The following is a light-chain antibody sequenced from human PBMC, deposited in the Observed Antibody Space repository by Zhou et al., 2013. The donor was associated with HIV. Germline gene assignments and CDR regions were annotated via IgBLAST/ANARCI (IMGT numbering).Light chain of an antibody. CDR1: QSISTS. V-gene: IGKV1-5*03. J-gene: IGKJ2*01. CDR2: KAS. CDR3: QXCNDYLFT. Sequence: DIQMTQSPSTLSASVGDRVTITCRASQSISTSLAWYQQRPGKAPQLLIYKASNLENGVPSRFSGSGSGTEFTLTIDSLQSDDVATYYCQXCNDYLFTFGQGTKLX.